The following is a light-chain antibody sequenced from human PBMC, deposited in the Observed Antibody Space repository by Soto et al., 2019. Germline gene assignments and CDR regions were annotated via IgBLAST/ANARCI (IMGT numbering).Light chain of an antibody. J-gene: IGKJ5*01. CDR1: QSVSRSY. V-gene: IGKV3D-20*01. CDR3: QQSGSSPIT. Sequence: EIVLAQSPATLSLSPGDRATLSCGASQSVSRSYLAWYQQNPGLAPRLIIYDASTRATGIPDRFSGSGSGTDFTLTISRLEPEDFAVYYCQQSGSSPITFGQGTRLEI. CDR2: DAS.